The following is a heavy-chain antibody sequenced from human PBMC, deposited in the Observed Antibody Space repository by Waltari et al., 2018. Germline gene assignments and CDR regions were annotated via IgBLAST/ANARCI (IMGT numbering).Heavy chain of an antibody. Sequence: QVQPEQSGAEVKKPGASVKVSCKVVGYTLTELSMHWVRQAPGKGPGWRGGFDPEEGEAVVAQKFQGRLTRTEDTPANTAYMELTSLTSEDTAVYYCASGLIIPGRFRLGYWGQGTLVTVSA. V-gene: IGHV1-24*01. J-gene: IGHJ4*02. CDR2: FDPEEGEA. CDR1: GYTLTELS. CDR3: ASGLIIPGRFRLGY. D-gene: IGHD3-3*01.